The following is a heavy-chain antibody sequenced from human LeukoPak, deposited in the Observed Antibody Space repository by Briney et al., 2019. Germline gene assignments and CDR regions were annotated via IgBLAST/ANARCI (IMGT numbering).Heavy chain of an antibody. CDR3: AKWGGQWELQRYNWFDP. CDR2: ISYDGSNK. CDR1: GFTFSKYN. Sequence: PGGSLRLSCAASGFTFSKYNMNWVRQAPGKGLEWVAVISYDGSNKYYADSVKGRFTISRDNSKNTLYLQMNSLRAEDTAVYYCAKWGGQWELQRYNWFDPWGQGTLVTVSS. J-gene: IGHJ5*02. D-gene: IGHD1-26*01. V-gene: IGHV3-30*18.